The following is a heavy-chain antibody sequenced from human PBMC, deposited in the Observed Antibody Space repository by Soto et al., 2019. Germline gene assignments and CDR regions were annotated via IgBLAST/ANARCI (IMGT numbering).Heavy chain of an antibody. CDR2: ISAGGTST. CDR1: AFTLSSYA. D-gene: IGHD3-10*01. Sequence: QLLESGGGLVQPGGSLGLSCAASAFTLSSYAMNWVRQAPGKGLEWVSTISAGGTSTYYADSVKGRFTISRDNSKNTLYLQMNSLRVEDTAVYYCAKRGYGSGSYYFDYWGQGTLVTVSS. V-gene: IGHV3-23*01. J-gene: IGHJ4*02. CDR3: AKRGYGSGSYYFDY.